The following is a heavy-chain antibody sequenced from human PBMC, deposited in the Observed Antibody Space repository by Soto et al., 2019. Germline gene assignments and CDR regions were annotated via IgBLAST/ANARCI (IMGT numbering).Heavy chain of an antibody. CDR3: AKDPSRWSIPVDKWFDP. D-gene: IGHD6-19*01. CDR2: ISGSGGST. Sequence: PGGSLRLSCAASGFTFSSYSISWVRQAPWKGLEWVSAISGSGGSTYYADSVKGRFTISRDNSKNTLYLQMNSLRAEDTAVYYCAKDPSRWSIPVDKWFDPWGQGTLVTVSS. CDR1: GFTFSSYS. V-gene: IGHV3-23*01. J-gene: IGHJ5*02.